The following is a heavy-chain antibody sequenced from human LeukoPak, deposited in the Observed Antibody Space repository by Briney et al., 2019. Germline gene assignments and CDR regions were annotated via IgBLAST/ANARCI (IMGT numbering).Heavy chain of an antibody. CDR3: ARNPPNIGKAFDI. V-gene: IGHV4-30-2*02. J-gene: IGHJ3*02. D-gene: IGHD2-8*01. CDR2: IYHSGTT. CDR1: GGSISSGSYS. Sequence: PSETLSLTCAVSGGSISSGSYSWNWIRQPPGKGLEWIGHIYHSGTTSYNPSLRSRVTISVDTSKNQLSLKLSSVTAADTAVYYCARNPPNIGKAFDIWGQGTMVTVSS.